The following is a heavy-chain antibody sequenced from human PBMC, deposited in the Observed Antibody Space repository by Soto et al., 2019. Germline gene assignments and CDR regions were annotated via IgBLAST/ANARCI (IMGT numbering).Heavy chain of an antibody. V-gene: IGHV4-31*02. CDR2: VYHTGTT. D-gene: IGHD3-22*01. CDR1: GGSVSGDDLY. J-gene: IGHJ6*02. CDR3: ARALVTDYNSRDYHYYFAMDV. Sequence: SWETLSLTCVVSGGSVSGDDLYWSWIRHLPGKGLEWIANVYHTGTTYYNPSLKSRVSMSVDTSQNQVSLILASVTAADTAVYYCARALVTDYNSRDYHYYFAMDVWGQGTSVTVSS.